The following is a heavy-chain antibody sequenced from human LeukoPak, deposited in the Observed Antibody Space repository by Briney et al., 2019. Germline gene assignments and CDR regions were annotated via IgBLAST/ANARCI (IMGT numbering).Heavy chain of an antibody. CDR1: GYTFTNYY. D-gene: IGHD3-16*01. CDR2: INSSDGST. V-gene: IGHV1-46*01. CDR3: AGGRAEFDR. Sequence: ASVKVSCKASGYTFTNYYTHWVRQAPGQGLEWMGIINSSDGSTSYAQKFQGRVTMTRDTSTSTVYMELNSLRSEDTAVYYCAGGRAEFDRWGQGTLVTVSS. J-gene: IGHJ5*02.